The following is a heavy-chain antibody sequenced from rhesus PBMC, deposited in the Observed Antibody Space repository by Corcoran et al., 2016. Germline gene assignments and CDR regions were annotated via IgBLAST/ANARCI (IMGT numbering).Heavy chain of an antibody. D-gene: IGHD6-25*01. Sequence: QVQLQESGPGLVKPSETLSLTCAVSGYSISGYYWSWIRQAPWKGLDWIEYITSSGRPSYNPSLKSRVTISRDTSKNQFSLKLSSVTAADTAVYYCARNSGSWIFDYWGQGVLVTVSS. J-gene: IGHJ4*01. CDR1: GYSISGYY. V-gene: IGHV4-122*02. CDR2: ITSSGRP. CDR3: ARNSGSWIFDY.